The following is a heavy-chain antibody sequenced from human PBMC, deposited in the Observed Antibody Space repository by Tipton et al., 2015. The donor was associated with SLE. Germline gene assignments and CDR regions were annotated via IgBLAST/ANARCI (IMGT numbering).Heavy chain of an antibody. J-gene: IGHJ6*03. CDR1: GFSISSGYY. CDR3: AREATTSPRTNYHYYMDV. D-gene: IGHD1-26*01. V-gene: IGHV4-38-2*02. CDR2: ISHSRSY. Sequence: GLVKPSETLSLSCDVSGFSISSGYYWGWIRQPPGKGLEWLAEISHSRSYNYNPSLKSRGTLSLDTSKNQFSLTLSSVTAADTAVYYCAREATTSPRTNYHYYMDVWGKGTTVTISS.